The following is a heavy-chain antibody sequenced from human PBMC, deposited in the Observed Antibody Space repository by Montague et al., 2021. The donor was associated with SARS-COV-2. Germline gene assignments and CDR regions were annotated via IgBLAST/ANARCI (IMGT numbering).Heavy chain of an antibody. CDR2: INQSGST. D-gene: IGHD6-19*01. V-gene: IGHV4-34*01. Sequence: SETLSLTCAVYGGSFSGYHWSWIRQPPGKGLEWIGEINQSGSTNYNPSLKSRVTIAVDTSKNQSSLKLSSVTAADTAVHYCARGGRQWHVIDPRYYFDYWGQGTLVTVSS. CDR3: ARGGRQWHVIDPRYYFDY. CDR1: GGSFSGYH. J-gene: IGHJ4*01.